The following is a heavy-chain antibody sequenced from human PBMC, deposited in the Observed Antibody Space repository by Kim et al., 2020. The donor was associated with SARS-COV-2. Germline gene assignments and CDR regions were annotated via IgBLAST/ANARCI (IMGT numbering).Heavy chain of an antibody. V-gene: IGHV1-69*04. J-gene: IGHJ4*02. CDR3: AREGHYYDSSGYYYGFDY. D-gene: IGHD3-22*01. Sequence: QGRVTITADKSTSTAYMELGSLRSEDTAVYYCAREGHYYDSSGYYYGFDYWGQGTLVTVSS.